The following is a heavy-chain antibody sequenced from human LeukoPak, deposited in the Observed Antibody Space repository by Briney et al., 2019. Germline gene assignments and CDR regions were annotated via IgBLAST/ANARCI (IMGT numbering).Heavy chain of an antibody. D-gene: IGHD3-10*01. CDR1: GYTFTSYD. V-gene: IGHV1-8*01. CDR2: MNPNSGNT. CDR3: ARSPSTYFGSGSCS. J-gene: IGHJ5*02. Sequence: ASVKVSCKASGYTFTSYDINWVRQATGQGLEWMGWMNPNSGNTGYAQKFQGRVTMTRNTSISTAYMELSSLRSEDTAVYYCARSPSTYFGSGSCSWGQGTLVTVSS.